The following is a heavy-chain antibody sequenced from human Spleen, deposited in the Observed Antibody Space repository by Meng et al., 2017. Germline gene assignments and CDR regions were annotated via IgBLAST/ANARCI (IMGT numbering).Heavy chain of an antibody. V-gene: IGHV2-26*01. CDR3: ARIAYGSGTYYDSFPYYFDF. D-gene: IGHD3-10*01. Sequence: SGPTLVKPTETLTLTCTVSGFSLNNARMGVSWIRQPPGKALEWLAHIFSNDKKSYNTSLKSRLTVSKDTSKSQVVLTMTNMDPVDAATYYCARIAYGSGTYYDSFPYYFDFWGQGTLVTVSS. CDR2: IFSNDKK. CDR1: GFSLNNARMG. J-gene: IGHJ4*02.